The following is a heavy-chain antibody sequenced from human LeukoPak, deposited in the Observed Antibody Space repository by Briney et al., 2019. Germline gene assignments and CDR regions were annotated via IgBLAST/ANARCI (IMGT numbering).Heavy chain of an antibody. CDR1: GYTFTGYY. D-gene: IGHD3-10*01. CDR2: IIPIFGTA. CDR3: AESPVHMVRGVTYAFDI. Sequence: ASVKVPCKASGYTFTGYYMHWVRQAPGQGLEWKGGIIPIFGTANYAQKFQGRVTITADESTSTAYMELSSLRSEDTAVYYCAESPVHMVRGVTYAFDIWGQGTMVTVSS. J-gene: IGHJ3*02. V-gene: IGHV1-69*13.